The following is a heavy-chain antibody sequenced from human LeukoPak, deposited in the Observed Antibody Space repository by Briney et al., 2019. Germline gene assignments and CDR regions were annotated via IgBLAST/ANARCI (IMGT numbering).Heavy chain of an antibody. CDR3: ARDPHGAAMVHNWFDP. D-gene: IGHD5-18*01. CDR2: TYYRSKWYN. J-gene: IGHJ5*02. CDR1: GDSISSNSAA. Sequence: SQTLSLTCAISGDSISSNSAAWNWIRQSPSRGLEWLGRTYYRSKWYNDYAVSVKSRITINPDTSKNQFSLQLNSVTPEDTAVYYCARDPHGAAMVHNWFDPWGQGTLVTVSS. V-gene: IGHV6-1*01.